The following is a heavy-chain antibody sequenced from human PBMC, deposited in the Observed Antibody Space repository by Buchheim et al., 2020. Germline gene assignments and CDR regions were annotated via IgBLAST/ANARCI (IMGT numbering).Heavy chain of an antibody. CDR1: GYTFTGYY. D-gene: IGHD2-2*01. CDR3: ARVRCSSTSCYAFDP. V-gene: IGHV1-2*04. CDR2: INPNSCGT. Sequence: QVQLVQSGAEVKKPGASVKVSCKASGYTFTGYYMHWVRQAPGQGLEWMGWINPNSCGTNYAQKFQGWVTMTRDTSISTAYMELSRLRSDDTAVYYCARVRCSSTSCYAFDPWGQGTL. J-gene: IGHJ5*02.